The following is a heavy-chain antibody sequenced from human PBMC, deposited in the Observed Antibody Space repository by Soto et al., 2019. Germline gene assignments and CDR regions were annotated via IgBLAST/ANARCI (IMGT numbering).Heavy chain of an antibody. Sequence: QVQLVQSGAEVKKPGASVKVSCKASGYTFTSYAMHWVRQAPGQRLEWMGWINAGNGNTKYSQKFHGRVTITRDTSASTAYMELSSLRSEDTAVYYCARDFFDYYGMDVWGQGTTVTVSS. CDR3: ARDFFDYYGMDV. D-gene: IGHD3-3*01. J-gene: IGHJ6*02. CDR1: GYTFTSYA. CDR2: INAGNGNT. V-gene: IGHV1-3*01.